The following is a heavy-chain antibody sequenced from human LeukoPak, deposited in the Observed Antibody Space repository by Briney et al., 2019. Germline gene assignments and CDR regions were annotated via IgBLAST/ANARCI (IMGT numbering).Heavy chain of an antibody. V-gene: IGHV7-4-1*02. CDR1: GYTFTTYP. CDR2: IDTNIGSP. CDR3: VRGIDTTGYFNY. D-gene: IGHD3-22*01. Sequence: ASVTVSCKASGYTFTTYPINWVRRAPGQGLEWMGWIDTNIGSPTYAQGLTGRFVFSLDTSVSTAFLQINSLKAEDTALYYCVRGIDTTGYFNYWGQGTLVTVSS. J-gene: IGHJ4*02.